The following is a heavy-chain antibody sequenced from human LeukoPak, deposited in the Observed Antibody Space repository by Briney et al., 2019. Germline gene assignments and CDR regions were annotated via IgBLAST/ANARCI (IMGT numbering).Heavy chain of an antibody. CDR1: GYTLTELS. CDR2: FDPEDGET. CDR3: ALYGDNVHAFDY. D-gene: IGHD4-17*01. V-gene: IGHV1-24*01. Sequence: ASVKVSCKVSGYTLTELSMHWVRQAPGKGLEWMGGFDPEDGETIYAQKFQGRVTMTEDTSTDTAYMELSSLRSGDTAVYYCALYGDNVHAFDYWGQGTLVTVSS. J-gene: IGHJ4*02.